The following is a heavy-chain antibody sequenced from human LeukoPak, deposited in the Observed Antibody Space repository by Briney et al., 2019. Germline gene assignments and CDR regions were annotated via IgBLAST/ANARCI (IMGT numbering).Heavy chain of an antibody. CDR2: IYYSGST. V-gene: IGHV4-31*03. CDR3: ARDLVVGGASRLDS. CDR1: GGSISSGGYS. J-gene: IGHJ4*02. D-gene: IGHD2-15*01. Sequence: SQTLSLTCTVSGGSISSGGYSWSWIRQHPGKGLEWIGYIYYSGSTYYNPSLESRAAISVVTSKNQFSLKLSFVTAADTAVYYCARDLVVGGASRLDSWGQGTLVTVSS.